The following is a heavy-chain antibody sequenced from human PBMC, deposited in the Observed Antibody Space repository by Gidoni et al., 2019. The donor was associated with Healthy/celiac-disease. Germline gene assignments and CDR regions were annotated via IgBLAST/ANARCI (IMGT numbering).Heavy chain of an antibody. D-gene: IGHD2-15*01. Sequence: EVQLVESGGGLVQPGGSRRLSCAGSGFTVSSTYMRWVRQAPGKGLEWVSVIYSVGSTYYADSVKGRFTISRDNSKNTLYLQMNSLRAEDTAVYYCATEGHYCSGGSCYSFWGQGTLVTVSS. J-gene: IGHJ4*02. CDR2: IYSVGST. CDR1: GFTVSSTY. CDR3: ATEGHYCSGGSCYSF. V-gene: IGHV3-66*01.